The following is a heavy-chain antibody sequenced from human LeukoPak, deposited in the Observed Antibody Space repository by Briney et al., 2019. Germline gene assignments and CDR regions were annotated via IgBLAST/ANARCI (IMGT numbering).Heavy chain of an antibody. V-gene: IGHV3-74*01. J-gene: IGHJ4*02. Sequence: WCLTDSCLASGCTFSNYWMLWVGQAPAKGRESVSRINTVGTVTTYADSVKGRFTASRDNADNTMLPQVNSVRDEETAVYYCATKQWLAPPPDSWGQGTPVTVSS. D-gene: IGHD6-19*01. CDR2: INTVGTVT. CDR3: ATKQWLAPPPDS. CDR1: GCTFSNYW.